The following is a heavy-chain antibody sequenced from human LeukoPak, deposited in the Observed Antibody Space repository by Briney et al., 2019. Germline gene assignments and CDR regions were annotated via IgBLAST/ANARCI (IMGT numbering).Heavy chain of an antibody. Sequence: ASVKVSCKASGYTFTDDYVHWVRQAPGRGLEWMGWINPNSGGTNYAQKFQGRVTMTRDTSISTAYMELSRLRSDDTAVYYCARGQAGGYDWGYYYYYYMDVWGKGTTVTVSS. V-gene: IGHV1-2*02. CDR2: INPNSGGT. J-gene: IGHJ6*03. CDR1: GYTFTDDY. CDR3: ARGQAGGYDWGYYYYYYMDV. D-gene: IGHD5-12*01.